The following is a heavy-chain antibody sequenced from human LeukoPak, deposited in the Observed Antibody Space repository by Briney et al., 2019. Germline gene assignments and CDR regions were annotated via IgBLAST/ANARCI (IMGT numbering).Heavy chain of an antibody. CDR1: GFTFDTFG. V-gene: IGHV3-48*01. D-gene: IGHD3-10*01. CDR3: ARDDSGYYYYMDF. Sequence: GGSLRLSCAASGFTFDTFGMHWVRRAPRQGLETLSYISYSGRVIYYADSVKGRFTISRDNDENSLYLQMSSLRAEDTAVYYCARDDSGYYYYMDFWGEGTTVTVSS. CDR2: ISYSGRVI. J-gene: IGHJ6*03.